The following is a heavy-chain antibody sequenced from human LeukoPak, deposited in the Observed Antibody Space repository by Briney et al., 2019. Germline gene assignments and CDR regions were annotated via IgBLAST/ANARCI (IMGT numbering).Heavy chain of an antibody. CDR1: GDSISNHR. V-gene: IGHV4-4*07. Sequence: PSETLSLTCTVSGDSISNHRLAWIRQPAGKGLEWIGITSGTGDYNPSLKSRVTISVDTSKNQFSLKLSSVTAADTAVYYCARDGIAAAGTTPPDAFDIWGQGTMVTVSS. CDR3: ARDGIAAAGTTPPDAFDI. J-gene: IGHJ3*02. CDR2: TSGTG. D-gene: IGHD6-13*01.